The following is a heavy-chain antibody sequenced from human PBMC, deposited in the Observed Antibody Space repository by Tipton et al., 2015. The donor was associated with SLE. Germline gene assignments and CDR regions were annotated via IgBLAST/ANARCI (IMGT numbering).Heavy chain of an antibody. V-gene: IGHV3-23*01. Sequence: SLRLSCSTSGFGFYNFDMNWVRQAPGKGLEWVSVISSSGDSAYYGDSVKGRFTISRDNSRNTLYLQMNGLRAEDTAVYYCARLPYDSRGYYGRYYYGLDVWGQGTTVTVSS. J-gene: IGHJ6*02. CDR3: ARLPYDSRGYYGRYYYGLDV. D-gene: IGHD3-22*01. CDR1: GFGFYNFD. CDR2: ISSSGDSA.